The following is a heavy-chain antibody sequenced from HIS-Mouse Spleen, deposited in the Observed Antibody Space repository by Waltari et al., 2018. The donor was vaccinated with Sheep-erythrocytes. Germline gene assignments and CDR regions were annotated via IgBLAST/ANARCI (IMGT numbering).Heavy chain of an antibody. CDR2: ISSSSSYI. CDR1: GSTFSTYG. D-gene: IGHD1-26*01. Sequence: EVQLVESGGGLVKPGGSLRLSCAASGSTFSTYGMNWVRQAPGKGLEWVSSISSSSSYIYYADSVKGRFTISRDNAKNSLYLQMNSLRAEDTAVYYCARVASGATFDYWGQGTLVTVSS. J-gene: IGHJ4*02. CDR3: ARVASGATFDY. V-gene: IGHV3-21*01.